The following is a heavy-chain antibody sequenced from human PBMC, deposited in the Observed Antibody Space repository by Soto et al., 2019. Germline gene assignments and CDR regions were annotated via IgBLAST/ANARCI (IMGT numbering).Heavy chain of an antibody. D-gene: IGHD3-16*01. V-gene: IGHV4-61*01. J-gene: IGHJ4*02. Sequence: PSETLPLTCSVSDGSLNSGNYYWSWILQPPGKGLEWIGHIYYIGTTDYNPSLKSRVTISVDTSKNQFSLKVTSVTAADTAVYFCAREEKQLSRYGGDFDYWGQGIQVTVSS. CDR1: DGSLNSGNYY. CDR3: AREEKQLSRYGGDFDY. CDR2: IYYIGTT.